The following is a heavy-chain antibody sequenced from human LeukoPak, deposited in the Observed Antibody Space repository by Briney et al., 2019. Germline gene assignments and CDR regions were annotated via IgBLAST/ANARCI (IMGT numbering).Heavy chain of an antibody. CDR1: AYSISSGYY. V-gene: IGHV4-38-2*02. CDR3: ARDPSDYGGNGIDY. CDR2: IYHSGST. D-gene: IGHD4-23*01. J-gene: IGHJ4*02. Sequence: TSETLSLTCAVSAYSISSGYYWGWIRQPPGKGLEWIGSIYHSGSTYYNPSLKSRVTISVDTSKNQFSLKLSSVTAADTAVYYCARDPSDYGGNGIDYWGQGTLVTVSS.